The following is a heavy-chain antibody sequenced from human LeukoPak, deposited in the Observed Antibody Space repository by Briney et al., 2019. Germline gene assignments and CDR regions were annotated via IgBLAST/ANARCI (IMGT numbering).Heavy chain of an antibody. J-gene: IGHJ3*01. D-gene: IGHD2-15*01. Sequence: PGGSLRLSCAASEITFSSHQMSWVRQAPGKGLEWVAKITQDGSEKYYMDSVKGRFIISRDNGKNSLYLQMNSLRVEDTAVYYCARDWRQDNAFDLWGQGTMVTVSS. V-gene: IGHV3-7*01. CDR3: ARDWRQDNAFDL. CDR1: EITFSSHQ. CDR2: ITQDGSEK.